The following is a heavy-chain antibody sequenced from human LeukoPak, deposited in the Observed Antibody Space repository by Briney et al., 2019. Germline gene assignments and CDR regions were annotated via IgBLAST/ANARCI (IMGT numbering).Heavy chain of an antibody. J-gene: IGHJ4*02. CDR3: AKQESD. CDR2: INNDGSTT. V-gene: IGHV3-74*01. Sequence: PGGSLRLSCAVSGFTFSSYWMHWVRQAPGKGLVWVSRINNDGSTTAYADSVKGRFTISRGNSKNTLYLQMKSLRVDDTAVYYCAKQESDWGQGTLVIVSS. CDR1: GFTFSSYW.